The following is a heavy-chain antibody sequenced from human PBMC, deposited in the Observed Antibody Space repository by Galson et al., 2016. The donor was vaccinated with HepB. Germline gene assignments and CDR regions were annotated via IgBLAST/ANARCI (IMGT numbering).Heavy chain of an antibody. V-gene: IGHV3-7*04. J-gene: IGHJ4*02. CDR3: ARAQWRQARRAAYFDY. CDR2: VKQDGSEK. Sequence: SLRLSCAASGFTFSSYWMSWVRQAPGKGLEWVANVKQDGSEKYYVDSVKGRFTISRDNAKNSLYLQMNSLRAEDTAVYYCARAQWRQARRAAYFDYWGQGALVTVSS. CDR1: GFTFSSYW. D-gene: IGHD5-18*01.